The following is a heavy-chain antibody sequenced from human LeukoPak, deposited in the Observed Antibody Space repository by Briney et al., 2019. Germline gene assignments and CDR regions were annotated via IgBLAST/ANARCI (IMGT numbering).Heavy chain of an antibody. CDR2: FDPEDGET. CDR3: ATVDTSGYDYRWDY. CDR1: GYTLTGLS. V-gene: IGHV1-24*01. J-gene: IGHJ4*02. D-gene: IGHD5-12*01. Sequence: ASVKVSCKVSGYTLTGLSMHWVRQAPGKGLEWMGGFDPEDGETIYAQKFQGRVTMTEDTSTDTAYMELSSLRSEDTAVYYCATVDTSGYDYRWDYWGQGTLVTVSS.